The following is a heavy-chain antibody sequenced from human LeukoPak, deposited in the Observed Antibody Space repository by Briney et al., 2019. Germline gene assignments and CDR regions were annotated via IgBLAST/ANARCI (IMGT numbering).Heavy chain of an antibody. Sequence: ASVKVSCKASGYTFTGYYMHWVRQAPGQGLEWMGWTNPNSGGTNYAQKFQGWVTMTRDTSISTAYMELSRLRSDDTAVYYCARVRGVTTLGYWGQGTLVTVSS. CDR3: ARVRGVTTLGY. CDR1: GYTFTGYY. V-gene: IGHV1-2*04. CDR2: TNPNSGGT. J-gene: IGHJ4*02. D-gene: IGHD4-17*01.